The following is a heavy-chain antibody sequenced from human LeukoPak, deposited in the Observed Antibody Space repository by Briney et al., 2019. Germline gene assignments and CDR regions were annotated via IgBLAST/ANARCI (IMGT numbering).Heavy chain of an antibody. V-gene: IGHV1-46*01. CDR1: GYTFTSCY. J-gene: IGHJ4*02. CDR2: INPSGGST. D-gene: IGHD1-26*01. Sequence: ASVKVSCKASGYTFTSCYMHWVRRAPGQGLEWMGIINPSGGSTSYAQKFQGRVTMTRDTSTSTVYMELSSLRSEDTAVYYCARVLVRGSYYHPYFDYWGQGTLVTVSS. CDR3: ARVLVRGSYYHPYFDY.